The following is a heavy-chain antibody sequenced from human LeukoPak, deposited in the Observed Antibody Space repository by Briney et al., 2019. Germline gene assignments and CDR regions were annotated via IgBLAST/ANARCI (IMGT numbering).Heavy chain of an antibody. J-gene: IGHJ4*02. D-gene: IGHD3-10*01. Sequence: ASVQVSCKASGYTFTDYYMHWVRQAPGQGLEWMGWINPNSGGTNYAQKFQGRVTMTRDTSISTAYMELSRLRSDDTAVYYCARDRRKVSYYGSGTFKFGENFFDSWGQGTLVTVSS. CDR1: GYTFTDYY. CDR2: INPNSGGT. V-gene: IGHV1-2*02. CDR3: ARDRRKVSYYGSGTFKFGENFFDS.